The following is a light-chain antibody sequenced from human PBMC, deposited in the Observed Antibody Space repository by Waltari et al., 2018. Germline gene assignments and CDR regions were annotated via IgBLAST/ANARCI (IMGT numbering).Light chain of an antibody. CDR3: QSYVSTHVV. CDR2: GNN. Sequence: QSVLTQPPSVSGAPGQRVTISCTGSSSNLGAGHDVHWYQFRPGAAPKLLIYGNNNRPFGVSDRVSGSKSVTSASLVVTGLQAGDEAVYYCQSYVSTHVVFGGGTQLTVL. CDR1: SSNLGAGHD. J-gene: IGLJ2*01. V-gene: IGLV1-40*01.